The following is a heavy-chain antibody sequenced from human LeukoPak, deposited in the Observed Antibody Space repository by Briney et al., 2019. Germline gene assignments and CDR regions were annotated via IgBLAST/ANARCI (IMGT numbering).Heavy chain of an antibody. J-gene: IGHJ6*03. Sequence: GGSLRLSCAASAFTFSSYWMHWVRHAPGKGLVWVSRINSDGSSTSYADSVKGRFTISRDNSKNTLYLQMNSLRAEDTAVYYCANAAASRGYYYYYMDVWGKGTTVTVSS. CDR3: ANAAASRGYYYYYMDV. CDR1: AFTFSSYW. D-gene: IGHD2-2*01. V-gene: IGHV3-74*01. CDR2: INSDGSST.